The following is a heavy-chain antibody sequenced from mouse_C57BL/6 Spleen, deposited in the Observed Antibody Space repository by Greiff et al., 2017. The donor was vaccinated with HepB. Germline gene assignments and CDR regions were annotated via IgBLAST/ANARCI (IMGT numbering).Heavy chain of an antibody. V-gene: IGHV2-4*01. CDR3: AKKDYSNYGAMDY. CDR1: GFSLTSYG. D-gene: IGHD2-5*01. Sequence: VQLKESGPGLVQPSQSLSITCTVSGFSLTSYGVHWVRQPPGKGLEWLGVIWSGGSTDYNAAFISRLSISKDNSKSQVFFKMNSLQADDTAIYYCAKKDYSNYGAMDYWGQGTSVTVSS. CDR2: IWSGGST. J-gene: IGHJ4*01.